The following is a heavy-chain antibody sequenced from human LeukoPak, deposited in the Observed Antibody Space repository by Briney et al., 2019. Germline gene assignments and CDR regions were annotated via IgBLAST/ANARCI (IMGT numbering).Heavy chain of an antibody. Sequence: PGRSLRLSCAASGFAFDDYAMHWVRQAPGKGLEWVSGISWNSDNIDYVGSVKGRFTISRDNAKNTLYLQMNSLRAEDTAVYYCARVGYSSGPVPLVAFDYWGQGTLVTVSS. D-gene: IGHD6-19*01. J-gene: IGHJ4*02. V-gene: IGHV3-9*01. CDR3: ARVGYSSGPVPLVAFDY. CDR2: ISWNSDNI. CDR1: GFAFDDYA.